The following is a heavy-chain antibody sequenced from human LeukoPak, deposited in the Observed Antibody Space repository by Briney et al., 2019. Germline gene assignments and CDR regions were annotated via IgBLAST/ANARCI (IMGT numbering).Heavy chain of an antibody. CDR1: GGSISSYY. V-gene: IGHV4-59*08. D-gene: IGHD2/OR15-2a*01. Sequence: SETLSLSCTVSGGSISSYYWSWIRQPPGKGLEWIAYISDIGSINYNPSLKGRVTISLDTSKNQFSLKLSSVTAADTAVYYCAGHHPRNTVDFWGQGTLVTVSS. CDR2: ISDIGSI. CDR3: AGHHPRNTVDF. J-gene: IGHJ4*02.